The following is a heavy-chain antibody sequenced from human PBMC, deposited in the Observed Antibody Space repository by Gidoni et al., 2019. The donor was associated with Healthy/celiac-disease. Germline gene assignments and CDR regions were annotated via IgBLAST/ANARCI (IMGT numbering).Heavy chain of an antibody. Sequence: EVQLVESGRGLAKPGGSLSLSCAAPGFTFSSYSMNWVRQAPGKGLGWDSSSSSSRSYIYYADSVKGRFTISRDNAKNSLYLQMNSLGAEDTAVYYCARDQWLGTGRIDYWGQGTLVTVSS. J-gene: IGHJ4*02. V-gene: IGHV3-21*01. CDR3: ARDQWLGTGRIDY. D-gene: IGHD6-19*01. CDR2: SSSSRSYI. CDR1: GFTFSSYS.